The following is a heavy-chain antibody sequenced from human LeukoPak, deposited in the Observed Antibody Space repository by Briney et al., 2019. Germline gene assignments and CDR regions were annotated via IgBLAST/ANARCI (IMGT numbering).Heavy chain of an antibody. D-gene: IGHD6-19*01. J-gene: IGHJ4*02. CDR1: GFTINNFW. CDR2: MNIDGSSI. CDR3: TTDYRIAVAGKDY. V-gene: IGHV3-74*01. Sequence: GGSLRLSCAATGFTINNFWMHWVRQAPGKGLVWVSRMNIDGSSISYADSVKGRFTISRDNAKNTVYLHMNSLRAEDTAVYYCTTDYRIAVAGKDYWGQGTLVTVSS.